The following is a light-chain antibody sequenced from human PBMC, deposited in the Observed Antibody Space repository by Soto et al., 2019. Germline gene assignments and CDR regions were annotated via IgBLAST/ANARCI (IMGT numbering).Light chain of an antibody. Sequence: EIVRTQSPATLSVSPGERATLSCRASQSVSSNLAWYQQKPGQAPRLLIYGASTRATGIPARFSGRLSGTDFTLTISSLQPSDFATYYCQQYNTYPLTFGGGTNVDIK. CDR2: GAS. CDR3: QQYNTYPLT. CDR1: QSVSSN. J-gene: IGKJ4*01. V-gene: IGKV3-15*01.